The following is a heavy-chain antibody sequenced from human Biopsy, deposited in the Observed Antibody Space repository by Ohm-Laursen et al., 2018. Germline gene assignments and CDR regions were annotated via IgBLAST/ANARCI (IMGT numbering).Heavy chain of an antibody. CDR3: ARAYRMYFFDF. CDR1: GYTFTNYF. J-gene: IGHJ4*02. V-gene: IGHV1-46*01. CDR2: INPSNART. D-gene: IGHD3-16*02. Sequence: ASVKASCKASGYTFTNYFLHWARQAPGQGLEWMGMINPSNARTNYAQKFQGRVTMTRDTSTSTVYMDLGSLRSEDTALYFCARAYRMYFFDFWGQGSLVTVSA.